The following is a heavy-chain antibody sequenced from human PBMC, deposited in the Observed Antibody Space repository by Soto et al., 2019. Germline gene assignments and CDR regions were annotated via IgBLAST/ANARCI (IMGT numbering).Heavy chain of an antibody. Sequence: GSLSLSLAASRFTFSSYAMTWVRQTPWRGLEWVSSVSISSDCPYYADSVKGRFTIPRDNSKNTLYLQLNSLRGEDTATYYCAKNYFFESWGQGTPVTVSS. J-gene: IGHJ4*02. V-gene: IGHV3-23*01. CDR2: VSISSDCP. CDR1: RFTFSSYA. CDR3: AKNYFFES.